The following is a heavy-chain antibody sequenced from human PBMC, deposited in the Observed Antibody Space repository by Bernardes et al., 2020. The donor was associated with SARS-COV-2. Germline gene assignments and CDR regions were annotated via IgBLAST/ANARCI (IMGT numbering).Heavy chain of an antibody. CDR3: ARPRSSWDYGMDV. D-gene: IGHD6-13*01. V-gene: IGHV5-51*01. Sequence: GESLKSSCKGSGYSFTRYWIGWVRPMPGKGLEWMGIIYPGDSDTRYSPSFQGQVTISADKSISTAYLQWSSLKASDTAMYYCARPRSSWDYGMDVWGQGTTVTVSS. J-gene: IGHJ6*02. CDR2: IYPGDSDT. CDR1: GYSFTRYW.